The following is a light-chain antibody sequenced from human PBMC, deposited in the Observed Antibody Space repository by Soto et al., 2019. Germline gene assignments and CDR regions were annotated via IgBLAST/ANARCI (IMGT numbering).Light chain of an antibody. V-gene: IGLV7-46*01. CDR1: TGPVTTTHY. J-gene: IGLJ3*02. Sequence: QTVVTQEPSLTVSPGGTVTLTCASNTGPVTTTHYTYWIQKKSGQAPRTLIYDSTQRHPWTPARFSASLLGGKAALTLSGAQPEDGADYYCFLSHRGPWVFGGGTQLTVL. CDR3: FLSHRGPWV. CDR2: DST.